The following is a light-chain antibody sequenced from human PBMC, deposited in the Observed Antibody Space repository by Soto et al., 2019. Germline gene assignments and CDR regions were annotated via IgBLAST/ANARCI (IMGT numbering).Light chain of an antibody. J-gene: IGKJ4*01. CDR2: AAA. CDR3: QPVSWPTWPT. Sequence: EIVMTQSPAPLSVSPGERATLSCRASQSVSSNLAWYQQKPGQAPRLLIYAAATRATGIPARFRGSGSGTEFTLTISSLQSEDLALYYGQPVSWPTWPTFGGGTNVEIK. V-gene: IGKV3-15*01. CDR1: QSVSSN.